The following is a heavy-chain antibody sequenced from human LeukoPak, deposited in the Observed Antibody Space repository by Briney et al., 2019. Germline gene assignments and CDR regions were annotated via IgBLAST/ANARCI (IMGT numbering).Heavy chain of an antibody. D-gene: IGHD3-10*01. CDR1: GFTFSSYG. Sequence: GGSLRLSCAASGFTFSSYGMHWVRQAPGKGLEWVAVISYDGSNYKYYAGSVKGRFTISRDTSKNTLYLEMKSLRAEDSAVYYCAREGLPYGSGSYSAFWGQGTLVTVSS. CDR2: ISYDGSNYK. CDR3: AREGLPYGSGSYSAF. V-gene: IGHV3-30*03. J-gene: IGHJ4*02.